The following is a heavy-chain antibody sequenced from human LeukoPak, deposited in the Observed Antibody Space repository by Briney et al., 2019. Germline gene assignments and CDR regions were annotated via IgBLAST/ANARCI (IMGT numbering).Heavy chain of an antibody. CDR1: EYTYTNYD. J-gene: IGHJ4*02. Sequence: APVDVSVTPSEYTYTNYDIMGGRQAPGQGPELMGWMNSNSGNTGYAQKFQGRVTMTRDTSINTAYMELHSLTSEDTAVYYCARGRGGTVVRGYLDYWGQGTLVAVCS. V-gene: IGHV1-8*01. CDR2: MNSNSGNT. CDR3: ARGRGGTVVRGYLDY. D-gene: IGHD3-10*01.